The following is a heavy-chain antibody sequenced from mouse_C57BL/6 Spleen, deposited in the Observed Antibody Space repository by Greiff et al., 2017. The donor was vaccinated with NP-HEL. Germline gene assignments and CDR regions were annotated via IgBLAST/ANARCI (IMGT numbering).Heavy chain of an antibody. CDR3: AREDYGSDAMDY. J-gene: IGHJ4*01. CDR1: GYSFTDYN. V-gene: IGHV1-39*01. CDR2: INPNYGTT. D-gene: IGHD1-1*01. Sequence: EVKLMESGPELVKPGASVKISCKASGYSFTDYNMNWVKQSNGKSLEWIGVINPNYGTTSYNQKFKGKATLTVDQSSSTAYMQLNSLTSEDSAVYYCAREDYGSDAMDYWGQGTSVTVSS.